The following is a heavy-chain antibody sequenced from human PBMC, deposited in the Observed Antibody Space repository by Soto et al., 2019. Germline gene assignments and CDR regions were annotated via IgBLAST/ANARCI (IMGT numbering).Heavy chain of an antibody. Sequence: SETLSLTCTVSCGSITSSYWSWIRRPPGKGLEWIAYIYDTGISGYTPSTSYNPSLKSRVTMSVDTSKSQFSLKLTSVTAADTAVYYCARGEDAFFYYGLDVWGQGITVTVSS. CDR1: CGSITSSY. J-gene: IGHJ6*02. CDR3: ARGEDAFFYYGLDV. CDR2: IYDTGISGYTPST. V-gene: IGHV4-59*01.